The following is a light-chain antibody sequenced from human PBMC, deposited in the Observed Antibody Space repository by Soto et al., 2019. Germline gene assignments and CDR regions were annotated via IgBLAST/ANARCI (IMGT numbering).Light chain of an antibody. J-gene: IGLJ3*02. CDR3: QSYDVSLSAWV. Sequence: QSALTQPPSVSGAPGQTVSISCTGSSSNLGTGYDVHWYQQFPGRAPKLLIYADNKRPSGVPDRISGSKSGTSASLAMAGLQAEGEDNYYYQSYDVSLSAWVFGAGTKLTVL. V-gene: IGLV1-40*01. CDR1: SSNLGTGYD. CDR2: ADN.